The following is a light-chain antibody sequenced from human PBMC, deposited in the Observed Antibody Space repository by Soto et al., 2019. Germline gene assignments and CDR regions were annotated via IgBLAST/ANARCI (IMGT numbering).Light chain of an antibody. J-gene: IGKJ2*01. CDR1: QGISSF. CDR2: VAS. V-gene: IGKV1-39*01. CDR3: QQSYTTPPYS. Sequence: GDSVTITCRATQGISSFLAWYQQKPGKAPKLLIYVASSLQSGAPSRFSGSGSGAEFTLTISSLQPEDSATYYCQQSYTTPPYSFGQGTKLEIK.